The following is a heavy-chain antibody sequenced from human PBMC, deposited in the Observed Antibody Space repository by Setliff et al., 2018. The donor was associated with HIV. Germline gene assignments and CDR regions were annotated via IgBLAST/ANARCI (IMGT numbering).Heavy chain of an antibody. CDR3: PTDLRGYYDAPI. J-gene: IGHJ3*02. CDR2: ISNTGSAI. V-gene: IGHV3-11*01. Sequence: PGGSLRLSCAASGFTFSDSYMSWIRQAPGKGLEWVAYISNTGSAIHYADSIKGRFSVSRDNIENSLYLQMNSLKIEDTAVYYCPTDLRGYYDAPIWGHGTMVTVSS. D-gene: IGHD3-22*01. CDR1: GFTFSDSY.